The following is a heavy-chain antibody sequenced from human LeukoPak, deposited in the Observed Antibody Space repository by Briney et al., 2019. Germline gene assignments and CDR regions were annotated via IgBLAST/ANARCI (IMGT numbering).Heavy chain of an antibody. V-gene: IGHV1-46*01. CDR3: ATDILTGYALFQH. CDR1: GYTITSYY. D-gene: IGHD3-9*01. CDR2: INPSGGST. J-gene: IGHJ1*01. Sequence: ASVKVSCKASGYTITSYYMHWVRQAPGQGLEWMGIINPSGGSTSYAQKFQGRVTMTRDTSTSTVYMELSSLRSEDTAVYYCATDILTGYALFQHWGQGTLVTVSS.